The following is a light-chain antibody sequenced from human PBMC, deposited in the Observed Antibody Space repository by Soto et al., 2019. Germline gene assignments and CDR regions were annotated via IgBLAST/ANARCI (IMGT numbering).Light chain of an antibody. CDR1: SSDVGGYNY. CDR3: RSYAASDSFVV. V-gene: IGLV2-8*01. J-gene: IGLJ2*01. Sequence: QSALTHPPSASGSPGQSVPISCTGTSSDVGGYNYVSWYQHHPDKAPKLIIYEVYRRPSGVPDRFSGSKSGNTASLTVSGLQAEDEAEYYCRSYAASDSFVVFGGGTKLTVL. CDR2: EVY.